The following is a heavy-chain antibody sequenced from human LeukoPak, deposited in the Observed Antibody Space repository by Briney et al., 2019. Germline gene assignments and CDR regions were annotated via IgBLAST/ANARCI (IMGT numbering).Heavy chain of an antibody. CDR1: GFTFSAYA. J-gene: IGHJ4*02. CDR3: VPLGSGWSTT. D-gene: IGHD6-19*01. Sequence: PGGSLRLSCITSGFTFSAYAMTWVRQAPGQGLEWISSIDGSGDKTYYGDSVKGRFTISRDNSKNTLYLQVNSLRAEDTAVYYCVPLGSGWSTTWGQGTLVTVSS. CDR2: IDGSGDKT. V-gene: IGHV3-23*01.